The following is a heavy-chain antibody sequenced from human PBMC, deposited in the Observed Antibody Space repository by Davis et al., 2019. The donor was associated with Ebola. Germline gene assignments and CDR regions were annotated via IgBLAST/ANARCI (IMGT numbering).Heavy chain of an antibody. V-gene: IGHV3-30*04. Sequence: GESLKISCAASGFTFSRYPIHWVRQAPGKGLEWVAVISHDGSTTYYADSVKGRFTISRDNAKNTLYLQMNSLRAADTALYYCARALYDFWSGYSYMPCDYWGQGTLVTVSS. CDR1: GFTFSRYP. D-gene: IGHD3-3*01. J-gene: IGHJ4*02. CDR3: ARALYDFWSGYSYMPCDY. CDR2: ISHDGSTT.